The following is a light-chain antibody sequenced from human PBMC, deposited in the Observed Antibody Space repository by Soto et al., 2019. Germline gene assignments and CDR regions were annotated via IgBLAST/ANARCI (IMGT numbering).Light chain of an antibody. J-gene: IGLJ2*01. CDR1: SSDVGGYNY. Sequence: QSALTQPASVSGSPGQSITISCTGTSSDVGGYNYVSWYQQHPGKAPKLMIYDVSNRPSGASNRFSGSKSGNTASLTISGLHAEDEADYYCTSYTSSSTILFGGGTKLTVL. V-gene: IGLV2-14*01. CDR2: DVS. CDR3: TSYTSSSTIL.